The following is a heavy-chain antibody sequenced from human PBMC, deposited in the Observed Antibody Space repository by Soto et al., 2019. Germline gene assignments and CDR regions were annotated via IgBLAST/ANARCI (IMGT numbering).Heavy chain of an antibody. V-gene: IGHV1-2*02. CDR3: ARDLGSGSKNYYYYGMDV. D-gene: IGHD3-10*01. CDR2: INPNSGGT. Sequence: ASAKVSCKASGYTFTGYCMPWVRQAPGQGLEWMGWINPNSGGTNYAQKFQGRVTMTRETSISTSYMELSRLRSDDTAVYYCARDLGSGSKNYYYYGMDVWGQGTTVTVSS. CDR1: GYTFTGYC. J-gene: IGHJ6*02.